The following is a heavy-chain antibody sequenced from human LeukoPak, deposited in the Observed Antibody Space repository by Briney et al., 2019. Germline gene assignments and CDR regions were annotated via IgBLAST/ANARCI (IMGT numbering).Heavy chain of an antibody. CDR1: VFTLTSNY. D-gene: IGHD2/OR15-2a*01. Sequence: GGSLRLSSVAPVFTLTSNYMSSVRQAPGKGLEWVSAAYSGGSTYHADSVKGRLTISREYSKNTLYLQMNSLRAEDTAVYYCGRMSTWRLDVWGQGTTVIVSS. CDR2: AYSGGST. V-gene: IGHV3-66*01. CDR3: GRMSTWRLDV. J-gene: IGHJ6*02.